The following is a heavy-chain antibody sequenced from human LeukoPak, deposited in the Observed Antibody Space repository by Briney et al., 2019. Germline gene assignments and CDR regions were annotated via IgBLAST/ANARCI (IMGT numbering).Heavy chain of an antibody. CDR2: IRYDGSNK. J-gene: IGHJ5*02. D-gene: IGHD3-22*01. CDR1: GFTFSSYG. CDR3: ARSKYDSSGIDWFDP. V-gene: IGHV3-30*02. Sequence: QPGGSLRLSCAASGFTFSSYGMHWVRQAPGKGLEWVAFIRYDGSNKYYADSVKGRFTISRDNSKNTLYLQMNSLRAEDTAVYYCARSKYDSSGIDWFDPWGQGTLVTVSS.